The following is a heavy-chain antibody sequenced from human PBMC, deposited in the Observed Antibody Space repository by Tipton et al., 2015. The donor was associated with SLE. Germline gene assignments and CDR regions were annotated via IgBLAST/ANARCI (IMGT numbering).Heavy chain of an antibody. V-gene: IGHV3-21*03. CDR1: GFTFSSYW. J-gene: IGHJ4*02. Sequence: SLRLSCAASGFTFSSYWMNWVRQAPGKGLEWVSSISSSSSYIYYADSVKGRFTISRDNAKNSLYLQMNSLRADDTAVYYCARDYGYGGVYFDYWGQGTLVTVSS. CDR3: ARDYGYGGVYFDY. D-gene: IGHD4-23*01. CDR2: ISSSSSYI.